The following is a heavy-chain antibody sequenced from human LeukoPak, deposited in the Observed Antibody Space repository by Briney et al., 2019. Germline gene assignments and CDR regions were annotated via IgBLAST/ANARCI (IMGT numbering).Heavy chain of an antibody. D-gene: IGHD4-23*01. CDR3: AKVPTPVYYYYYGMDV. CDR2: ISGSGGST. Sequence: PGGSLRLSCAVSGFTFSSYAMTWVRQTPGKGLEWVSAISGSGGSTYYADSVKGRFTISRDNSKNTLYLQMNSLRAEDTAVYYCAKVPTPVYYYYYGMDVWGQGTTVTVSS. V-gene: IGHV3-23*01. CDR1: GFTFSSYA. J-gene: IGHJ6*02.